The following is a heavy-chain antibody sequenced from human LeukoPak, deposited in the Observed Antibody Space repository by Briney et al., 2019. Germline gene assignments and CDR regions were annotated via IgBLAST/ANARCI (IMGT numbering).Heavy chain of an antibody. CDR1: GFTCSYGW. J-gene: IGHJ4*02. V-gene: IGHV3-7*01. D-gene: IGHD5-18*01. CDR3: AALDTATTTAGY. Sequence: PGGSLRLSCAASGFTCSYGWMSWFRQAPGKGLEWVACMKNDGSEEYYVDSVKGRFTISRDNARNSLFLQMNSLRAEDTAVYYCAALDTATTTAGYWGQGTLVTVSS. CDR2: MKNDGSEE.